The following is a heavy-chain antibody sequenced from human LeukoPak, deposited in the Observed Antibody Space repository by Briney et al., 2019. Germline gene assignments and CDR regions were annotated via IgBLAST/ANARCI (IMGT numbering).Heavy chain of an antibody. CDR1: GGSISSYY. CDR3: ARAPFTMARGVMTPYFDY. CDR2: IYYSGST. V-gene: IGHV4-59*01. Sequence: SETLSLTCTVSGGSISSYYWSWIRQPPGKGLEWIGYIYYSGSTNYNPSLKSRVTISVGTSKNQFSLKLSSVTAADTAVYYCARAPFTMARGVMTPYFDYWGQGTLVTVSS. D-gene: IGHD3-10*01. J-gene: IGHJ4*02.